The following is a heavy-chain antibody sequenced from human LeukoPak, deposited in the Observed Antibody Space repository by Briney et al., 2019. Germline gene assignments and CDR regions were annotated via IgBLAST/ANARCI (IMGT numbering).Heavy chain of an antibody. V-gene: IGHV1-2*06. Sequence: SAVKVSCKASGYTFTVYYMYWVRQAPGQGLEWMGRINPNSGDTDYAQNFQGRVTMTRDTSISTAYMELTNLRSDDTAVYYCARGYCSGGTCYLVENWFDPWGQGTLVTVSS. CDR2: INPNSGDT. CDR3: ARGYCSGGTCYLVENWFDP. J-gene: IGHJ5*02. D-gene: IGHD2-15*01. CDR1: GYTFTVYY.